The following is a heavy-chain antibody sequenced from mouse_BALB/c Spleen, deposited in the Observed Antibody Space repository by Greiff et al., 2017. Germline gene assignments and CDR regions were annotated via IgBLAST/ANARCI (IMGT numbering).Heavy chain of an antibody. CDR2: IDPANGNT. V-gene: IGHV14-3*02. J-gene: IGHJ3*01. D-gene: IGHD1-1*01. CDR1: GFNIKDTY. CDR3: ARYYGSSYGFAY. Sequence: VQLQQSGAELVKPGASVKLSCTASGFNIKDTYMHWVKQRPEQGLEWIGRIDPANGNTKYDPKFQGKATITADTSSNTAYLQLSSLTSEDTAVYYCARYYGSSYGFAYWGQGTLVTVSA.